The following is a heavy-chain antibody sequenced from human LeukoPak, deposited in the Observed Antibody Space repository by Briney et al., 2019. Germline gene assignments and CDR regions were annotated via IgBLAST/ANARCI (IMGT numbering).Heavy chain of an antibody. CDR2: ISGSGGST. J-gene: IGHJ4*02. CDR1: GSTFSSYA. Sequence: PGGCLRLSWAASGSTFSSYAMSWVRQAPGKGLEWVSAISGSGGSTYYADSVKGRFTISRDNSKNTLYLQMNSLRAEDTAVYYCAKPFKGGFYDYWGQGTLVTVSS. V-gene: IGHV3-23*01. CDR3: AKPFKGGFYDY.